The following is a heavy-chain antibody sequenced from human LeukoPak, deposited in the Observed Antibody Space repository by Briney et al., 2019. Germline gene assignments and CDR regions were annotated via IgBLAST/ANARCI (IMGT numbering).Heavy chain of an antibody. CDR3: AREYRLTGKVDY. D-gene: IGHD7-27*01. CDR2: ISAYNGNT. J-gene: IGHJ4*02. CDR1: GYTFTSYG. Sequence: APVKVSCKASGYTFTSYGISWVRQAPGQGLEWMGWISAYNGNTNYAQKLQGRVTMTTDTSTSTAYMELRSLRSDDTAVYYCAREYRLTGKVDYWGQGTLVTVSS. V-gene: IGHV1-18*01.